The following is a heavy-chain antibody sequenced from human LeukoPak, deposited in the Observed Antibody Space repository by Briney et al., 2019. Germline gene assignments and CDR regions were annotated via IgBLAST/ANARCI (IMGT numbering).Heavy chain of an antibody. CDR1: GVSISSGGYS. J-gene: IGHJ4*02. V-gene: IGHV4-30-2*01. D-gene: IGHD3-22*01. CDR2: IYHSGST. CDR3: ARVDLDDSSGPAFDY. Sequence: SETLSLTCAVSGVSISSGGYSWRWIRQPPGKGLEWIGYIYHSGSTYYNPSLKSRVTISVDRSKNQFSLKLSSVTAADTAVYYCARVDLDDSSGPAFDYWGQGTLVTVSS.